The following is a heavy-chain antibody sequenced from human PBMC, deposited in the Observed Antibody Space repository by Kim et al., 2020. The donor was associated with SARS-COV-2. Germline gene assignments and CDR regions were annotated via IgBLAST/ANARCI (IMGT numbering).Heavy chain of an antibody. CDR2: INHSGST. CDR3: ARGLLDSSGWPHFDDY. Sequence: SETLSLTCAVYGGSFSGYYWSWIRQPPGKGLEWIGEINHSGSTNYNPSLKSRVTISVDTSKNQFSLKLSSVTAADTAVYYCARGLLDSSGWPHFDDYWGQGTLVTVSS. J-gene: IGHJ4*02. CDR1: GGSFSGYY. D-gene: IGHD6-19*01. V-gene: IGHV4-34*01.